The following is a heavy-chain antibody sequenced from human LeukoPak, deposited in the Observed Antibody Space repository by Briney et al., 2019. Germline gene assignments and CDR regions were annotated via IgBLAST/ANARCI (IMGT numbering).Heavy chain of an antibody. J-gene: IGHJ4*02. D-gene: IGHD3-3*01. CDR3: ASLLRFLEWIQSYDY. CDR2: FDPEDGET. Sequence: ASVKVSCKVSGYTLTELSMHWVRQAPGKGLEWMGGFDPEDGETIYAQKFQGRVTMTEDTSTDTAYMELSTLRSEDTAVYYCASLLRFLEWIQSYDYWGQGTLVTVYS. V-gene: IGHV1-24*01. CDR1: GYTLTELS.